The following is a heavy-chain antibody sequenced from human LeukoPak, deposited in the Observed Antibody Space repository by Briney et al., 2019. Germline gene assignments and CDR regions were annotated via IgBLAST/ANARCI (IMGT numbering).Heavy chain of an antibody. V-gene: IGHV3-23*01. CDR2: LHADSGMT. D-gene: IGHD2-2*01. Sequence: PGGSLRLSCATSGFTFSRYAMSWVRQAPGKGLEWVSGLHADSGMTYYADSVKGRFTISRDNSKNTLYLQMNNLRAEDTALYYCVKDFLHGPHIEPVGSVGPFDYWGQGTLVTVSS. CDR1: GFTFSRYA. CDR3: VKDFLHGPHIEPVGSVGPFDY. J-gene: IGHJ4*02.